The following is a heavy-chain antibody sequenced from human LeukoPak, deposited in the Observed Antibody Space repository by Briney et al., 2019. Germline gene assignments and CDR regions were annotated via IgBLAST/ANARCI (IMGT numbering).Heavy chain of an antibody. D-gene: IGHD2-2*01. CDR2: MNPNSGNT. CDR1: GYTLTSYD. V-gene: IGHV1-8*01. J-gene: IGHJ6*03. CDR3: VRKGPANYYYYYMDV. Sequence: ASVKVSCKASGYTLTSYDINWVRQATGQGLEWMGWMNPNSGNTGYAQKFQGRVTMTRNTSISTAYMELSSLKSEDTAVYYCVRKGPANYYYYYMDVWGKGTSVTVSS.